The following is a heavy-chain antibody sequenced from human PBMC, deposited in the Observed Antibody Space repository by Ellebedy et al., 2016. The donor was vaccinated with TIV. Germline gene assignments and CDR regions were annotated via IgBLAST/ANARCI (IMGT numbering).Heavy chain of an antibody. CDR2: VTHTGGT. CDR1: GAPSGNYF. Sequence: SETLSLTXAVPGAPSGNYFWSWIRQPPGKGLEWIGEVTHTGGTNYNPSLESRVTMSLDTSENQFSLKVNSVTAADTAVYFCARGFPAAWELAGAWGQGTLVTVS. D-gene: IGHD1-26*01. V-gene: IGHV4-34*01. CDR3: ARGFPAAWELAGA. J-gene: IGHJ4*02.